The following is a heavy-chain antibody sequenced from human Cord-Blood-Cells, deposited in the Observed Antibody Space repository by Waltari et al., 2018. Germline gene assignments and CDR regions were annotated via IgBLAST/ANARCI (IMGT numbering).Heavy chain of an antibody. D-gene: IGHD1-20*01. CDR2: IIPIFGTA. V-gene: IGHV1-69*18. Sequence: QVQLVQSGAEVKKPGSSVKVSCKASGGHFSSYAISWLRQGPGQGLEWNGSIIPIFGTANYAQKFQGRVTITADESTSTAYMELSSLRSEDTAVYYCARVLSNWTKSNWFDPWGQGTLVTVSS. CDR1: GGHFSSYA. J-gene: IGHJ5*02. CDR3: ARVLSNWTKSNWFDP.